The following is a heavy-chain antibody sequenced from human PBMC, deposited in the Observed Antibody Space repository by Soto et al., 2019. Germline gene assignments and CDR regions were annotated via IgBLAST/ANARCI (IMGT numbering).Heavy chain of an antibody. CDR3: ARDDSRTQSKVGVELNLGYCSGGSCLHYYYGMDV. J-gene: IGHJ6*02. Sequence: EASVKVSCPSSNYIFKDFGVSWVRQAPGQGLEWMGWISAYNGDTNYAQKHQGRVTMTTDTSTSTAYMELRSLRSDDTAVYYCARDDSRTQSKVGVELNLGYCSGGSCLHYYYGMDVWGQGTTVTVSS. D-gene: IGHD2-15*01. CDR2: ISAYNGDT. CDR1: NYIFKDFG. V-gene: IGHV1-18*04.